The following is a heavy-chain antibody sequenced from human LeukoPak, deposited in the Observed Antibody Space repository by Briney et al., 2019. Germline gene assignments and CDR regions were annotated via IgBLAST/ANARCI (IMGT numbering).Heavy chain of an antibody. Sequence: EASVKVSCKASGYTFTSYGISWVRQAPGQGLEWMGWISPNSGGTNYAQKFQGRVTMTRDTSISTAYMELSRLRSDDTAVYYCANFASADAFDIWGHGTMVTVSS. D-gene: IGHD1-20*01. CDR3: ANFASADAFDI. CDR2: ISPNSGGT. CDR1: GYTFTSYG. V-gene: IGHV1-2*02. J-gene: IGHJ3*02.